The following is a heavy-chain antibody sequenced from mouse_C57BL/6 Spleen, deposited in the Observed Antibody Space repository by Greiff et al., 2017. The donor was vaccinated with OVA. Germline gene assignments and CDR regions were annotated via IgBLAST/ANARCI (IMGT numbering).Heavy chain of an antibody. D-gene: IGHD1-1*01. CDR1: GYTFTSYW. CDR3: ARALLYYCPHYFDD. J-gene: IGHJ2*01. V-gene: IGHV1-53*01. Sequence: VQLQQPGTELVKPGASVKLSCKASGYTFTSYWMHWVKQRTGQGLEWIGNINPSNGGTNYNEKFKSKATLTVDKSSSTAYMQLSSLTSEDSAVYYCARALLYYCPHYFDDWGQGTTLTVSS. CDR2: INPSNGGT.